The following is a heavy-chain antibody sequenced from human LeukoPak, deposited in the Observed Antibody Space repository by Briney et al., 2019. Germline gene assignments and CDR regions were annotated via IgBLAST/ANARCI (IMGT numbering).Heavy chain of an antibody. CDR1: GGTLSSYA. D-gene: IGHD6-19*01. CDR2: IIPIFGTA. J-gene: IGHJ4*02. CDR3: ARDRGSGWYWFDY. V-gene: IGHV1-69*05. Sequence: SVKVSCKASGGTLSSYAISWVRQAPGQGLEWMGRIIPIFGTANYAQKFQGRVTITTDESTSTAYMERSSLRSEDTAVYYCARDRGSGWYWFDYWGQGTLVTVSS.